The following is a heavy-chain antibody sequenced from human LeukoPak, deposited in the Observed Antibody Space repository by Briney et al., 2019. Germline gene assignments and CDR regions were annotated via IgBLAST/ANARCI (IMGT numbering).Heavy chain of an antibody. D-gene: IGHD6-13*01. J-gene: IGHJ4*02. V-gene: IGHV4-61*02. CDR1: GGSISSGSYY. Sequence: SETLSLTCTVSGGSISSGSYYWSWIRQPAGKGLEWIGRIYTSGSTNYNPSLKSRVTISIDTSKNEFSLKLNSVTAADTAVYYCARAAIAAACTDYWGQGTLVTVSS. CDR2: IYTSGST. CDR3: ARAAIAAACTDY.